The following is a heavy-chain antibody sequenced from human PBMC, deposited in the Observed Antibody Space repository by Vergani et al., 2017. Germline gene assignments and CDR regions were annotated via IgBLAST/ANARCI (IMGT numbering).Heavy chain of an antibody. J-gene: IGHJ1*01. Sequence: QLVESGGDLVQPGGSLRLSCAVSGFTVSSNYMSWVRQAPGKGLEWVSVIFSGGYTYYADSVKGRFTISRDDSKNSLYLQMNSLRAEDTAVYYCASQYYDFWSGRDWGQGTLVTVSS. V-gene: IGHV3-66*04. D-gene: IGHD3-3*01. CDR2: IFSGGYT. CDR1: GFTVSSNY. CDR3: ASQYYDFWSGRD.